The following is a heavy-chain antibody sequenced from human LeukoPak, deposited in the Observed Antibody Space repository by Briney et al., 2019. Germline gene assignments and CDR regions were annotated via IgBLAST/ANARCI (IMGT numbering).Heavy chain of an antibody. CDR1: GGTFSSYA. Sequence: SVKVSCKASGGTFSSYAISWVRQAPGQGLEWMGGIIPIFGTANYAQKFQGRVTITTDESTSTAYMELSSLRSEDTAVYYCARDPVYSSGWYRFDPWGQGTLVTVSS. D-gene: IGHD6-19*01. V-gene: IGHV1-69*05. J-gene: IGHJ5*02. CDR2: IIPIFGTA. CDR3: ARDPVYSSGWYRFDP.